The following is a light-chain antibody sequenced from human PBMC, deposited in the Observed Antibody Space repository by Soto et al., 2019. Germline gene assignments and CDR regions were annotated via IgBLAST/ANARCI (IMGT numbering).Light chain of an antibody. CDR3: GSWDSSLSAYV. J-gene: IGLJ1*01. V-gene: IGLV1-40*01. Sequence: QSVLTQPPSVSGAPGQGVTISCTGSSSNIGAPYDVHWYQHLPGTAPKLLIYGGNNRPSGVPDRFSGSKSGTSATLGITGFQTGDEADYYCGSWDSSLSAYVFGTGTKLTVL. CDR2: GGN. CDR1: SSNIGAPYD.